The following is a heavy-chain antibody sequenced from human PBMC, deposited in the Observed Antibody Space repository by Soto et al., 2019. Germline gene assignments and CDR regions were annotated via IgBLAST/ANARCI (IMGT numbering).Heavy chain of an antibody. CDR1: GFVFEVYW. V-gene: IGHV3-74*01. Sequence: LRRSCVASGFVFEVYWMHWVRQVPGKGLEWVSRISDDGARTDYADSVRGRFTISRDNANNALYLQMNALRGEDTAVYFCTRGPRPSSIGTGAAWGRGALVTVSS. J-gene: IGHJ5*02. D-gene: IGHD2-2*01. CDR2: ISDDGART. CDR3: TRGPRPSSIGTGAA.